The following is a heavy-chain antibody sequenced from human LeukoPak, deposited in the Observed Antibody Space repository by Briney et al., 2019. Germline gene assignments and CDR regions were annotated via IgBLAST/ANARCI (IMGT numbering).Heavy chain of an antibody. Sequence: GGSLRLSCAASGFTFSGFAMSWVRQAPGKGLEWVSVISDSGGDTHYADSVKGRFPTSRDNSKNTLYLQMKSLGAEDTAIYYCAKGRAATMLILAPDNWFDPWRQGTLVTVSS. CDR3: AKGRAATMLILAPDNWFDP. CDR2: ISDSGGDT. D-gene: IGHD2-2*01. CDR1: GFTFSGFA. J-gene: IGHJ5*02. V-gene: IGHV3-23*01.